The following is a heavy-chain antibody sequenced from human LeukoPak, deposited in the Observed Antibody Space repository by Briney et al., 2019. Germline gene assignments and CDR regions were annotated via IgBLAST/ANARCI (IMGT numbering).Heavy chain of an antibody. CDR2: VSYTGST. Sequence: SETLPLTCIVSGDSLINTNYYWGWIRQSPGKGLEWIGSVSYTGSTYYNPSLKSRVTMSVATSKNQFALKLSSVTAADAAVYYCARLLSYNVLTDNYYKYYMDVWGKGTTVTVSS. CDR3: ARLLSYNVLTDNYYKYYMDV. J-gene: IGHJ6*03. D-gene: IGHD3-9*01. V-gene: IGHV4-39*01. CDR1: GDSLINTNYY.